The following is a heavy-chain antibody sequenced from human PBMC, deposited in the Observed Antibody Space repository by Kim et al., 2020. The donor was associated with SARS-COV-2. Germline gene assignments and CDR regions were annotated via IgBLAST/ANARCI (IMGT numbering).Heavy chain of an antibody. J-gene: IGHJ3*02. CDR3: AVYYDILTDAFDI. Sequence: YALKFQGRVTITADEATSTAYMELSSLRSEDTAVYYCAVYYDILTDAFDIWGQGTMVTVSS. D-gene: IGHD3-9*01. V-gene: IGHV1-69*01.